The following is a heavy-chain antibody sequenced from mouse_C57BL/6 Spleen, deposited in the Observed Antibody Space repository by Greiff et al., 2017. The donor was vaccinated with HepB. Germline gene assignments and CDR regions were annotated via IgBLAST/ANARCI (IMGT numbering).Heavy chain of an antibody. CDR1: GYTFTSYW. CDR2: IHPSDSDT. J-gene: IGHJ4*01. D-gene: IGHD2-4*01. CDR3: AGSFYYDYDDYAMDY. V-gene: IGHV1-74*01. Sequence: QVQLQQPGAELVKPGASVKVSCKASGYTFTSYWMHWVKQRPGQGLEWIGRIHPSDSDTNYNQKFKGKATLTVDKSSSTAYMQLSSLTSEDSAVYDCAGSFYYDYDDYAMDYWGQGTSVTVSS.